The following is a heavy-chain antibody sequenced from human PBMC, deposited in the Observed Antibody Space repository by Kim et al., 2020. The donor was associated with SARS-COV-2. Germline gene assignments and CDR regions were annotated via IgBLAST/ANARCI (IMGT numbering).Heavy chain of an antibody. CDR1: GYSLTTHS. Sequence: ASVKVSCKSSGYSLTTHSMNWVRQAPGQGLEWLGWINTNTGHPTYVQGLTGRLFFSLDTSVNTAFLEINGLQTEDTAVYYCARDRGLCVTSSCRSYHYHMDVWGKGTTVTVSS. J-gene: IGHJ6*03. D-gene: IGHD3-10*01. CDR2: INTNTGHP. CDR3: ARDRGLCVTSSCRSYHYHMDV. V-gene: IGHV7-4-1*02.